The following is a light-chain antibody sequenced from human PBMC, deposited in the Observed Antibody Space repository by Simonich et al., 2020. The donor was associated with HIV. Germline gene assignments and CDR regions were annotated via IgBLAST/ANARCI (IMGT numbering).Light chain of an antibody. CDR2: NVT. CDR3: SSYTSSSTWV. CDR1: SRDVGGYNY. Sequence: QSALTQPASVSGSPGQSITISCTGTSRDVGGYNYVSWYHHHPGKAPKLMIFNVTERPSGASIRFSGSKSGNTASLTISGLQAEDEADFYCSSYTSSSTWVFGGGTKVTVL. J-gene: IGLJ3*02. V-gene: IGLV2-14*03.